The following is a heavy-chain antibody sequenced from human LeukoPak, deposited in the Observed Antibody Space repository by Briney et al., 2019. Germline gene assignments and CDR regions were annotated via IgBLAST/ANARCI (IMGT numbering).Heavy chain of an antibody. Sequence: VASVKVSCKASGGTFSSYAISWVRQAPGQGLEWMGRIIPILGIANYAQKFQGRVTITADKSTSTAYMELSSLRSEDTAVYYCARDRGLRDESSGYYALKGYYFDYWGQGTLVTVSS. CDR3: ARDRGLRDESSGYYALKGYYFDY. V-gene: IGHV1-69*04. D-gene: IGHD3-22*01. J-gene: IGHJ4*02. CDR1: GGTFSSYA. CDR2: IIPILGIA.